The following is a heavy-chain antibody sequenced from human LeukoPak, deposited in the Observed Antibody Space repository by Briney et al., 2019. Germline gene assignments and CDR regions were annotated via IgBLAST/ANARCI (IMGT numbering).Heavy chain of an antibody. CDR3: ARVRVRELYDY. Sequence: GGSLRLSCAASGFTFSSYWMSWVRQAPGKGLEWVANIKQDGSEKYYVDSVKGRFTISRDNVKNSLYLQMNSLRAEDTAVYYCARVRVRELYDYWGQGTLVTVSS. J-gene: IGHJ4*02. V-gene: IGHV3-7*01. CDR1: GFTFSSYW. CDR2: IKQDGSEK. D-gene: IGHD3-10*01.